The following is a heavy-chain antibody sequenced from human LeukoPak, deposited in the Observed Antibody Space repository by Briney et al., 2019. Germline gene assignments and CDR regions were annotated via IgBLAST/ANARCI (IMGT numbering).Heavy chain of an antibody. D-gene: IGHD4-23*01. CDR2: INHSGST. J-gene: IGHJ4*02. CDR1: GGSFSGYY. Sequence: SETLSLTCAVYGGSFSGYYWSWIRQPPGKGLEWIGEINHSGSTNYNPSLKSRVTISVDTSKNQFSLKLSSVTAADTAVYYCARAPPGGLDYWGQGTLVTVSS. V-gene: IGHV4-34*01. CDR3: ARAPPGGLDY.